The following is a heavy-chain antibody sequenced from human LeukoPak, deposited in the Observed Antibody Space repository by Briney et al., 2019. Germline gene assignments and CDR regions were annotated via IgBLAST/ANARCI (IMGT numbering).Heavy chain of an antibody. J-gene: IGHJ4*02. CDR3: AKELYSYGFV. D-gene: IGHD5-18*01. V-gene: IGHV3-9*03. CDR1: GFTFSDFS. Sequence: GGSLRLSCVASGFTFSDFSLNWVRQAPGKGLEWVSGISWNSGSIGYADSVKGRFTISRDNAKNSLYLQMNSLRAEDMALYYCAKELYSYGFVWGQGTLVTVSS. CDR2: ISWNSGSI.